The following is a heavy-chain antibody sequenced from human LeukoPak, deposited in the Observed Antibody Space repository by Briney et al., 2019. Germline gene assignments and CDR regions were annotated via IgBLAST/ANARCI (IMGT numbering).Heavy chain of an antibody. CDR3: ARDSTYYYDSSGYSVDY. CDR2: ITPIFGTA. J-gene: IGHJ4*02. Sequence: SVKVSCKASGGTFSSYAISWVRQAPGQGLEWMGGITPIFGTANYAQKFQGRVTITADESTSTAYMELSSLRSEDTAVYYCARDSTYYYDSSGYSVDYWGQGTLVTVSS. D-gene: IGHD3-22*01. V-gene: IGHV1-69*13. CDR1: GGTFSSYA.